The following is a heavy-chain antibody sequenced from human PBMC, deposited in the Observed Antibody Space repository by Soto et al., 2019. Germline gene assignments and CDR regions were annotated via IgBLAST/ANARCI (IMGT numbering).Heavy chain of an antibody. J-gene: IGHJ4*02. V-gene: IGHV4-31*03. Sequence: QLQLQESGPGLVKPSQTLSLTCTVSGGSFSSGGYYWSWIRQHPGKGLEWIGYIFYSGSTYYNPSLKSRVTLSVDTSKNRFSLKLSCVTAADTAVYYCARAPGDYFNYWGQGTLVTVSS. CDR2: IFYSGST. CDR3: ARAPGDYFNY. CDR1: GGSFSSGGYY.